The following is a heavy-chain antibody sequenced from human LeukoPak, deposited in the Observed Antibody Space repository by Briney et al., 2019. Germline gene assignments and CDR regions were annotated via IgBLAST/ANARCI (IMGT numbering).Heavy chain of an antibody. Sequence: SETLSLTCTVSGGSISSYYWSWIRQPPGKGLEWIGYIYYSGSTNYNPSLKSRVTISVDTSKNQFSLKLSSVTAADTAVSYCARGSTQRDYSRTHFDYLGQGNLVTVSS. D-gene: IGHD4-17*01. CDR3: ARGSTQRDYSRTHFDY. CDR2: IYYSGST. CDR1: GGSISSYY. J-gene: IGHJ4*02. V-gene: IGHV4-59*01.